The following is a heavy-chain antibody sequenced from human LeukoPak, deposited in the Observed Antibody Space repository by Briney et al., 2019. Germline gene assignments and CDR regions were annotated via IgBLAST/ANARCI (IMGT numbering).Heavy chain of an antibody. CDR1: GFTFSSYG. CDR3: AKEDYDSSGPGPFDY. V-gene: IGHV3-30*02. Sequence: GGSLRLSCAASGFTFSSYGMHWVRQAPGKGLEWVAFIRYDGSNKYYADSVKGRFTISRDNSKNTLYLQMNSLRAEDTAVYCCAKEDYDSSGPGPFDYWGQGTLVTVSS. CDR2: IRYDGSNK. J-gene: IGHJ4*02. D-gene: IGHD3-22*01.